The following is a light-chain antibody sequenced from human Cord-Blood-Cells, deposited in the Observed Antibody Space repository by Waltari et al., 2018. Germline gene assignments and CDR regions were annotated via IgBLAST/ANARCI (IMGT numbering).Light chain of an antibody. CDR1: QSLLHSNGYNY. Sequence: DIVMTQSPLSLPVTPGEPASISCRSSQSLLHSNGYNYLDWYLQKPGQSPQLLIYLGYNRASGVPDRFRGSGSGTDFTLKISRVEAEDVGVYYCMQALQTPFTFGPGTKVDIK. V-gene: IGKV2-28*01. J-gene: IGKJ3*01. CDR3: MQALQTPFT. CDR2: LGY.